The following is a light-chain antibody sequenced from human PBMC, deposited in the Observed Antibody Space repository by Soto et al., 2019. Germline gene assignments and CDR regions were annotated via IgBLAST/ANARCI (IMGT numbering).Light chain of an antibody. V-gene: IGLV2-14*01. J-gene: IGLJ1*01. CDR2: GVS. CDR3: SSHTISSALQV. Sequence: QSALTQPASVSGSPGQSITISCTGTISDFVVYNYVSWYQQHPGKAPKLMIYGVSNRPSGVSNRFSGSKSGNTASLTISGLQADDEADYYCSSHTISSALQVFGIGTKLTVL. CDR1: ISDFVVYNY.